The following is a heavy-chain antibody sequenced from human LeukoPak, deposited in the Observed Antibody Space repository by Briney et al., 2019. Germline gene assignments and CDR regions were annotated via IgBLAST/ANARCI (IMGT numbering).Heavy chain of an antibody. CDR2: IYPSGST. J-gene: IGHJ4*02. V-gene: IGHV4-4*07. CDR1: GGSISTYC. CDR3: ARDRSGYSEYYFDY. D-gene: IGHD5-18*01. Sequence: SEPLSLTCTVSGGSISTYCWSWIRQPAGKGLEWIGRIYPSGSTFYNPSLKSRVTISIDKSKNQFFLNLTSVTAADTALYYCARDRSGYSEYYFDYWGQGSLVTVSS.